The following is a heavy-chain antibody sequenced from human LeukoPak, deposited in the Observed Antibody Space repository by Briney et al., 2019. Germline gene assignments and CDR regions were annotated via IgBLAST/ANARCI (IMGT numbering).Heavy chain of an antibody. D-gene: IGHD2-8*02. V-gene: IGHV3-7*01. CDR3: AIFAGAVPGNLLL. CDR2: INKDGTEK. Sequence: PGGPLRLSCAASEFTSSAFWMTWVRRPPGKGLEWAANINKDGTEKEYVDSVKGRFSIFRDNAKNSVFLQMNSLRAEDTAVYYCAIFAGAVPGNLLLWGKGTTVIVSA. CDR1: EFTSSAFW. J-gene: IGHJ6*04.